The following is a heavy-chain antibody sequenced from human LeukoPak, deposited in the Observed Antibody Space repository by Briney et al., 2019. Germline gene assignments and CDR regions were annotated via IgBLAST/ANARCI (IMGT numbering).Heavy chain of an antibody. V-gene: IGHV3-21*01. CDR2: ISSSSSYI. CDR1: GFTFSSYA. D-gene: IGHD3-3*01. CDR3: ARDLPGRFLEWARRRTSSYGMDV. Sequence: PGRSLRLSCAASGFTFSSYAMHWVRQAPGKGLEWVSSISSSSSYIYYADSVKGRFTISRDNAKNSLYLQMNSLRAEDTAVYYCARDLPGRFLEWARRRTSSYGMDVWGQGTTVIVSS. J-gene: IGHJ6*02.